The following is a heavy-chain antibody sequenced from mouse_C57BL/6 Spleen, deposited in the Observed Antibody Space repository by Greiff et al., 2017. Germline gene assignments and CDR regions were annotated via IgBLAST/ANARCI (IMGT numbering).Heavy chain of an antibody. CDR3: ARGNSGAMDY. CDR2: INYDGSST. D-gene: IGHD2-1*01. J-gene: IGHJ4*01. V-gene: IGHV5-16*01. CDR1: GFTFSDYY. Sequence: EVKLVESEGGLVQPGSSMKLSCTASGFTFSDYYMAWVRQVPEKGLEWVANINYDGSSTYYLDSLKSRFIISRDNAKNILYLQRSSLKSEDTATYYCARGNSGAMDYWGQGTSVTVSS.